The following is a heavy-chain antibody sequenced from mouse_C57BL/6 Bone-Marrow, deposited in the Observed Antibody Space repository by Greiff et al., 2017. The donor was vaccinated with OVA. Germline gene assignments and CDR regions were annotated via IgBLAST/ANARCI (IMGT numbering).Heavy chain of an antibody. J-gene: IGHJ2*01. Sequence: DVMLVESGGGLVKPGGSLKLSCAASGFTFSSYAMSWVRQTPEKRLEWVATISDGGSYTYYPDNVKGRFTISRENAKNNLYLQMSHLKSEDTAMYYCARALPNYFDYWGQGTTLTVSS. V-gene: IGHV5-4*03. CDR2: ISDGGSYT. CDR1: GFTFSSYA. CDR3: ARALPNYFDY.